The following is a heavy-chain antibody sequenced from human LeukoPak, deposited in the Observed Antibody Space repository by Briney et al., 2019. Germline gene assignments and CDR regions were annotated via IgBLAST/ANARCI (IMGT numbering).Heavy chain of an antibody. CDR3: ARRSSGWYYFDY. D-gene: IGHD6-19*01. CDR2: ISYDGSNK. V-gene: IGHV3-30-3*01. CDR1: GFTFSNYA. J-gene: IGHJ4*02. Sequence: GGSLRLSCAASGFTFSNYAMHWVRQAPGKGLEWVAVISYDGSNKYYADSVKGRFTISRDNSKNTLYLQMNSLRAEDTAVYYCARRSSGWYYFDYWGQGTLVTVSS.